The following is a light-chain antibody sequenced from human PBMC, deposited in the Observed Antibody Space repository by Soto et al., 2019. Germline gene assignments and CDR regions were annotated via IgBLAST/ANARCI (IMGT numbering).Light chain of an antibody. CDR2: SNN. J-gene: IGLJ1*01. V-gene: IGLV1-44*01. CDR1: SSNIGSNT. CDR3: AAWDDSLNGYV. Sequence: QSVMTQPHSSSGTPGQRVTISCSGSSSNIGSNTVNWYQQLPGTAPKLLIYSNNQRPSGVPDRFSGSKAGTSASLAISGLQSEDDADYYCAAWDDSLNGYVFGSGNKVTVL.